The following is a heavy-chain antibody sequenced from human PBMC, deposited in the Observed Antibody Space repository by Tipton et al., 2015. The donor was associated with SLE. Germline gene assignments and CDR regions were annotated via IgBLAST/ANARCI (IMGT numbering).Heavy chain of an antibody. D-gene: IGHD3-10*01. CDR1: GGSISGYY. CDR2: IFSSGST. J-gene: IGHJ4*02. CDR3: ANGGPSFHRI. V-gene: IGHV4-59*01. Sequence: LRLSCTVSGGSISGYYWSWIRQPPGKGLEWIGYIFSSGSTNYNPSLKSRVTISIDTSKNQFSLKLSSVTAADTAVYYCANGGPSFHRIWGQGTLVTVSS.